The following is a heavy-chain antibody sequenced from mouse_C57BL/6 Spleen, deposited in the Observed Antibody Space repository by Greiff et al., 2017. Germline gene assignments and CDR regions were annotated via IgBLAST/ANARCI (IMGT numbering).Heavy chain of an antibody. Sequence: EVQGVESGGGLVKPGGSLKLSCAASGFTFSSYAMSWVRQTPEKRLEWVATISDGGSYTYYPDNVKGRFTISRDNDKNNLYLQMSHLKSEDTAMYYCARAAYYCGSRCGYFEFWGTGTTVTVSS. CDR3: ARAAYYCGSRCGYFEF. V-gene: IGHV5-4*01. J-gene: IGHJ1*03. CDR2: ISDGGSYT. CDR1: GFTFSSYA. D-gene: IGHD1-1*01.